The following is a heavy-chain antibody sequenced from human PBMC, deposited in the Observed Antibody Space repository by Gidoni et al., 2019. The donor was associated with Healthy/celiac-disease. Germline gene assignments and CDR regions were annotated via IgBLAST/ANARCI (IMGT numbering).Heavy chain of an antibody. Sequence: EVQLVESGGGLVQPGRSLRLSCAASGVTFDDYAMHWVRQAPGKGLEWVSGISWNSGSIGYADSVKGRFTISRDNAKNSLYLQMNSLRAEDTALYYCAKAWSGSYYVGVYFDYWGQGTLVTVST. CDR3: AKAWSGSYYVGVYFDY. J-gene: IGHJ4*02. CDR1: GVTFDDYA. V-gene: IGHV3-9*01. CDR2: ISWNSGSI. D-gene: IGHD1-26*01.